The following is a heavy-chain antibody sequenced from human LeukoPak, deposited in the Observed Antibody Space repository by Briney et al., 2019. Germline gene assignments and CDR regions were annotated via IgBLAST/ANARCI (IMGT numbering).Heavy chain of an antibody. CDR1: GFTFSSYS. CDR2: VSSSSSTI. V-gene: IGHV3-48*01. D-gene: IGHD2-15*01. J-gene: IGHJ6*03. CDR3: AKNGDRGAYCSGGTCYPYYYYYMDV. Sequence: GGSLRLSCAASGFTFSSYSMNWVRQAPGKGLEWVSYVSSSSSTIYYADSVKGRFTISRDNSKKTLYLQMNSLRAEDTAIYYCAKNGDRGAYCSGGTCYPYYYYYMDVWGKGTTVTISS.